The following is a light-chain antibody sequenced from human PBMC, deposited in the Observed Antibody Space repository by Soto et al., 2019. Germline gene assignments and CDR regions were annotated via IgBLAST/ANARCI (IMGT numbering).Light chain of an antibody. Sequence: QSALTQPASVSGSPGQSITIFCSGTMSDIGAYNLVSWYQQHPGRAPQLIIYEVRNRPSGSSFRFSGSTSGNTASLTISGRQAEDEADYYCSSFTSRSSLIFGGGTKLTVL. CDR2: EVR. J-gene: IGLJ2*01. CDR1: MSDIGAYNL. CDR3: SSFTSRSSLI. V-gene: IGLV2-14*01.